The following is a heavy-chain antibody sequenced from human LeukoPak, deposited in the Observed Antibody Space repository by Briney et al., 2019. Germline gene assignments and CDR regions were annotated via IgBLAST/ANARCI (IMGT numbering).Heavy chain of an antibody. D-gene: IGHD3-10*01. CDR1: GGSFSGYY. CDR3: SRGLFFGLKKKRGARDPSHFDY. J-gene: IGHJ4*02. V-gene: IGHV4-34*01. CDR2: INHSGST. Sequence: PSETLSLTCAVYGGSFSGYYWSWIRQPPGKGLEWIGEINHSGSTNYNPSLKSRVTISVDTSKNQFSLKLSSVTAADTPVYYCSRGLFFGLKKKRGARDPSHFDYWGQGTLVTVSS.